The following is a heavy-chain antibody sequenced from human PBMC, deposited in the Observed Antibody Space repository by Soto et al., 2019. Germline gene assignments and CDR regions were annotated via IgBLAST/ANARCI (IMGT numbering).Heavy chain of an antibody. J-gene: IGHJ4*02. Sequence: QVQVVQSGAEVKKPGSSVRVSCKASGGTSSSYAITWMRQAPGQGLEWMGGIIPILDTTDYAQKFQGRVTFTADESTRTVYMELSSLTSEDTAVYYCASGGTTVTRRCDFWGQGTLVTVSS. CDR1: GGTSSSYA. V-gene: IGHV1-69*01. CDR3: ASGGTTVTRRCDF. CDR2: IIPILDTT. D-gene: IGHD4-4*01.